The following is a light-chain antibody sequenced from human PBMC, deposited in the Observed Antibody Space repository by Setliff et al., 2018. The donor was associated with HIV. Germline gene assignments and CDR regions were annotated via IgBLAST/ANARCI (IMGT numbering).Light chain of an antibody. CDR2: EVT. J-gene: IGLJ1*01. CDR3: CSFANNNTKV. Sequence: VLAQPAYGSWSPGQSLTISCTGTSGNRGSYDLVSWYQQHPVKAPRLIIYEVTKRPSGVSSRFSGSKSGNTASLTISGLQAEDEADYYCCSFANNNTKVFGGGTKVTVL. V-gene: IGLV2-23*02. CDR1: SGNRGSYDL.